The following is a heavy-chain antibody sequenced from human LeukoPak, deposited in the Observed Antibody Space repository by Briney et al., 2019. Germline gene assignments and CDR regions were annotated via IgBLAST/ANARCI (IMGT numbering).Heavy chain of an antibody. D-gene: IGHD3-3*01. Sequence: PGGSLRLPCAASGFTFSSYGMHWVRQAPGKGLEWVAVIWYDGSNKYYADSVKGRFTISRDNSKNTLYLQINSLRAEDTAVYYCARDLPIFGVVSYAFDIWGQGTMVTVSS. CDR1: GFTFSSYG. V-gene: IGHV3-33*01. CDR3: ARDLPIFGVVSYAFDI. CDR2: IWYDGSNK. J-gene: IGHJ3*02.